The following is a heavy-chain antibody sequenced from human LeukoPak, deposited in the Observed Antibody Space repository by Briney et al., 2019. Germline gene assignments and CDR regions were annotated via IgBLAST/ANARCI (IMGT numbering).Heavy chain of an antibody. CDR2: IYYSGTT. D-gene: IGHD4-17*01. CDR1: GGSIRSSSCY. J-gene: IGHJ2*01. V-gene: IGHV4-39*07. Sequence: SETLSLTCAVSGGSIRSSSCYWGWLRQPPGKGLEWIGSIYYSGTTYYNPSLKSRVTISVDTSKNQFSLKVNSVTAADTAVYYCARDGWGYGSPFDLWGRGTLVTVSS. CDR3: ARDGWGYGSPFDL.